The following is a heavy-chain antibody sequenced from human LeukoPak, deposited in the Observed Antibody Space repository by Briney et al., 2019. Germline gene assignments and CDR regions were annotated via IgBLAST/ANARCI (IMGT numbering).Heavy chain of an antibody. J-gene: IGHJ6*03. D-gene: IGHD3-10*01. CDR2: ISAYNGNT. CDR1: GYTFTSYG. CDR3: ARIVGNYYGSGSYYKGYYYYMDV. Sequence: GASVKVSCKASGYTFTSYGISWVRQAPGQGLEWMGWISAYNGNTNYAQRLQGRVTMTTDTSTSTAYMELRSLRSDDTAVYYCARIVGNYYGSGSYYKGYYYYMDVWGKGTTVTISS. V-gene: IGHV1-18*01.